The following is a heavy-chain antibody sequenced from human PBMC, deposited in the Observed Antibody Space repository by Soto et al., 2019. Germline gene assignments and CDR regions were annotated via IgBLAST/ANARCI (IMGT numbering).Heavy chain of an antibody. Sequence: QVQLQESGPGLVKPSQTLSLTCTVSGGSISSGDYYWSWIRQPPGKGLEWIGYIYYSGNTYYNPSLQSRVTLSADTSRPPSKKQFSLKLSSATAAETAVYYCASGRDTSGYVGFDYWGQGNLVTVSS. D-gene: IGHD3-22*01. CDR3: ASGRDTSGYVGFDY. CDR2: IYYSGNT. V-gene: IGHV4-30-4*01. CDR1: GGSISSGDYY. J-gene: IGHJ4*02.